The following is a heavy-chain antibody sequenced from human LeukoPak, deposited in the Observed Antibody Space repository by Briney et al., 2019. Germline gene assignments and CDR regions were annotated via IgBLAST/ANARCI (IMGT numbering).Heavy chain of an antibody. CDR1: GGSISSGGYS. CDR3: ARDKVVAAADYYYYYGMDV. D-gene: IGHD6-13*01. Sequence: SQTLSLTCAVSGGSISSGGYSWSWIRQPPGKGLEWIGYIYHSGSTYYNPSLKSRVTISVDTSKNQFSLKLSSVTAADTAVYYCARDKVVAAADYYYYYGMDVWGQGTTVTVSS. CDR2: IYHSGST. J-gene: IGHJ6*02. V-gene: IGHV4-30-2*01.